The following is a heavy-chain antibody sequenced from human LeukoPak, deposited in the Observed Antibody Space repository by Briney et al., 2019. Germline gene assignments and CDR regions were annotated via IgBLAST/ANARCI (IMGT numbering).Heavy chain of an antibody. CDR3: AKNHYSSSRDYFDY. CDR1: GFTVSSNY. V-gene: IGHV3-23*01. J-gene: IGHJ4*02. D-gene: IGHD6-13*01. Sequence: GGSLRLSCAASGFTVSSNYMTWVRQAPGKGLEWVSVISGSGGSTYYADSVKGRFIISRDNTKNTLYLQMNSLRAEDTAVYYCAKNHYSSSRDYFDYWGQGTLVTVSS. CDR2: ISGSGGST.